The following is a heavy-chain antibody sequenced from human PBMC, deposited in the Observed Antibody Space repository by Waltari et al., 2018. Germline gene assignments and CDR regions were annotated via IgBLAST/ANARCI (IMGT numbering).Heavy chain of an antibody. CDR3: ARAANWNPNWFDP. Sequence: QVQLVQSGAEVKKPGSSVKVSCKASGGTFSSYAISWVRQAPGQGVEWMGGMNLIFGTANEAQKFQGRVTVTADESTSTAYMELSSLRSEDTAVYYCARAANWNPNWFDPWGQGTLVTVSS. D-gene: IGHD1-1*01. CDR1: GGTFSSYA. J-gene: IGHJ5*02. V-gene: IGHV1-69*12. CDR2: MNLIFGTA.